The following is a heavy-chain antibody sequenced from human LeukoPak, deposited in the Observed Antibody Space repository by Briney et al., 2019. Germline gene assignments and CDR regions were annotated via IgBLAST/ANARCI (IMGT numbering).Heavy chain of an antibody. J-gene: IGHJ4*02. CDR2: ISNPSTTI. D-gene: IGHD3-10*01. CDR3: ARCGDGLPCDFDF. CDR1: GFTFSDYY. V-gene: IGHV3-11*04. Sequence: GGSLRLSCVGSGFTFSDYYMSWIRQAPGKGLEWLSYISNPSTTIYYADSVKGRFTISRDNARNSLYLQMNSLRVEDTAVYYCARCGDGLPCDFDFWGQGTLVTVSS.